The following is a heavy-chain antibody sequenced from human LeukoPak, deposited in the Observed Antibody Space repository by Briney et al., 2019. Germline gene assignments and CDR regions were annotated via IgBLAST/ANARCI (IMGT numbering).Heavy chain of an antibody. D-gene: IGHD6-6*01. V-gene: IGHV1-18*01. CDR3: ARVTGSSSRGAFDI. Sequence: ASVTVSCKASGYTFTSYGISWVRQAPGQGLEWMGLISAYNGNTNYAQKLQGRVTMTTDTSTSTAYMELRSLRSDDTAVYYCARVTGSSSRGAFDIWGQGTMVTVSS. J-gene: IGHJ3*02. CDR2: ISAYNGNT. CDR1: GYTFTSYG.